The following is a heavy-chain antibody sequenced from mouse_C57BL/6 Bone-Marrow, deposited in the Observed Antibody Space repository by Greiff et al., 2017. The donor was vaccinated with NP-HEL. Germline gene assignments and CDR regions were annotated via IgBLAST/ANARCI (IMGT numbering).Heavy chain of an antibody. J-gene: IGHJ4*01. V-gene: IGHV5-16*01. D-gene: IGHD2-4*01. CDR2: INYDGSST. CDR1: GFTFSDYY. CDR3: AREGGLRRRTYAMDY. Sequence: EVNVVESEGGLVQPGSSMKLSCTASGFTFSDYYMAWVRQVPEKGLEWVANINYDGSSTYYLDSLKSLFIISRDNAKNILYLQMRSLKAEDTATYYCAREGGLRRRTYAMDYWGQGTSVTVSS.